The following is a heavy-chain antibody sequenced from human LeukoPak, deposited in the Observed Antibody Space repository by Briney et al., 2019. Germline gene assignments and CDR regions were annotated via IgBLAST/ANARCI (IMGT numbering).Heavy chain of an antibody. Sequence: GGSLRLSRTVSGFTFSSLAMTWVRQAPGKGLEWVSTIRSNGDTTYNADSVKSRFTISRDNSKNTLYLELNSLRVEDTATFYCAKGQELDDGVFDSWGQGTMVTVSS. CDR1: GFTFSSLA. J-gene: IGHJ4*02. CDR3: AKGQELDDGVFDS. D-gene: IGHD1-1*01. V-gene: IGHV3-23*01. CDR2: IRSNGDTT.